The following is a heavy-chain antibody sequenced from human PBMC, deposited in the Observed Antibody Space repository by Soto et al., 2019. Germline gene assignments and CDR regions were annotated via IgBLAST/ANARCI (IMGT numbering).Heavy chain of an antibody. Sequence: SETLSLTCTVSGGSISTYYWCWIRQPAGKGLEWIGRIDTSGNTNYNPSLKSRVTMSVDTSKKQFSLKLDSVTAADAGVYFCARDGMTTGDTWGPGTLVTVSS. V-gene: IGHV4-4*07. J-gene: IGHJ4*02. CDR2: IDTSGNT. CDR1: GGSISTYY. D-gene: IGHD2-21*02. CDR3: ARDGMTTGDT.